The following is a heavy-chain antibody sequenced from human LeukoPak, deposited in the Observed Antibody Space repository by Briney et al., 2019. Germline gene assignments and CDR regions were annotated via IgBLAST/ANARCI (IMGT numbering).Heavy chain of an antibody. CDR1: GGSISSYY. V-gene: IGHV4-59*01. Sequence: SETLSLTCTVSGGSISSYYWSWIRQPPGKGLEWIGYIYYSGSTNYNPSLKSRVTISVDTSKNQFSPKLSSVTAADTAVYYCATDYYDSSGYYGGAFDIWGQGTMVTVSS. D-gene: IGHD3-22*01. CDR2: IYYSGST. J-gene: IGHJ3*02. CDR3: ATDYYDSSGYYGGAFDI.